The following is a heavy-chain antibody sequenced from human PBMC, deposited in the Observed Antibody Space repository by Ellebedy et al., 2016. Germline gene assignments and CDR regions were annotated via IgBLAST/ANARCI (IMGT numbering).Heavy chain of an antibody. J-gene: IGHJ6*02. CDR1: GFTFSSYA. V-gene: IGHV3-23*01. CDR2: ISGSGGST. Sequence: GESLKISXAASGFTFSSYAMSWVRQAPGKGLEWVSAISGSGGSTYYADSVKGRFTISRDNSKNTLYLQMNSLRAEDTAVYYCAKERRFYGMDVWGQGTTVTVSS. CDR3: AKERRFYGMDV. D-gene: IGHD3-3*01.